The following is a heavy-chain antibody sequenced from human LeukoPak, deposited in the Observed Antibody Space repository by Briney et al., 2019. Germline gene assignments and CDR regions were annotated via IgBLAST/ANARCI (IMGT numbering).Heavy chain of an antibody. CDR1: GGSISSSSYY. J-gene: IGHJ4*02. Sequence: SETLSLTCTVSGGSISSSSYYWGWIRQPPGKGLEWIGSIYYSGSTYYNPSLKSRVPISVDTSKNQFSLKLSSVTAADTAVYYCARSSIAVAGTEDYWGQGTLVTVSS. V-gene: IGHV4-39*01. D-gene: IGHD6-19*01. CDR2: IYYSGST. CDR3: ARSSIAVAGTEDY.